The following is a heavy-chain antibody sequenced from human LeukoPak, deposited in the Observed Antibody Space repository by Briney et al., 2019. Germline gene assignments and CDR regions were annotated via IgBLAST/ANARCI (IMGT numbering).Heavy chain of an antibody. CDR3: ARVSSGYDSDAFDI. V-gene: IGHV1-18*01. CDR1: GYTFTSYG. CDR2: ISAYNGNT. J-gene: IGHJ3*02. D-gene: IGHD5-12*01. Sequence: GASVKVSCKASGYTFTSYGISWVRQAPGQGLEWMGWISAYNGNTNYAQKLQGRVTMTTDTSTSTAYMELRSVRSDDTAVYYCARVSSGYDSDAFDIWGQGTMVTVSS.